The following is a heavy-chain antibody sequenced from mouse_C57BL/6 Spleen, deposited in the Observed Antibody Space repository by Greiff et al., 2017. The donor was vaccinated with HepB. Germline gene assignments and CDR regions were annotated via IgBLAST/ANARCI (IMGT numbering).Heavy chain of an antibody. CDR1: GYTFTSYW. Sequence: QVQLQQPGAELVRPGSSVKLSCKASGYTFTSYWMDWVKQRPGQGLEWIGNIYPSDSETHYNQKFKDKATLTVDKSSSTAYMQLSSLTSEDSAVYYCARSGYYYGSSYGFAYWGQGTLVTVSA. V-gene: IGHV1-61*01. D-gene: IGHD1-1*01. CDR2: IYPSDSET. CDR3: ARSGYYYGSSYGFAY. J-gene: IGHJ3*01.